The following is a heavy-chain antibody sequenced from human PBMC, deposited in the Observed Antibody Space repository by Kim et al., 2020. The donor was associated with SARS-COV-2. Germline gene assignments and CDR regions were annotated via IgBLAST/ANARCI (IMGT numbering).Heavy chain of an antibody. CDR2: ISSSSSYT. D-gene: IGHD6-19*01. V-gene: IGHV3-11*05. CDR3: ARGGVAVEVDY. CDR1: GFTFSNYC. J-gene: IGHJ4*02. Sequence: VGSLRLSCAASGFTFSNYCMNWIRQAPGKGLEWVSFISSSSSYTNYADSVKGRFTISRDNAKNSLYLQMNSLRAEDTAVYYCARGGVAVEVDYWGQGTLVTVSS.